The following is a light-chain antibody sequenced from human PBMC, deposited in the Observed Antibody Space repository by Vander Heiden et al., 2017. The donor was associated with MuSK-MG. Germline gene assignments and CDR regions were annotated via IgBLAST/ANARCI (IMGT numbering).Light chain of an antibody. V-gene: IGKV1-39*01. CDR1: ESIRRY. CDR3: QQSFSAYT. CDR2: ATS. Sequence: DILMTQSPSSLSASVGDRVTITCRASESIRRYLNWYQYKPGKAPQLLIYATSSLQNGVPSRFSGSGSETDFTLTITALRPEDFATYYCQQSFSAYTFGPGTKVQIK. J-gene: IGKJ2*01.